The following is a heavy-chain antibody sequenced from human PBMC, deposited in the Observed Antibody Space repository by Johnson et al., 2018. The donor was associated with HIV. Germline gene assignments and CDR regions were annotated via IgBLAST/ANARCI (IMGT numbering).Heavy chain of an antibody. Sequence: VQLVESGGGLVQPGRSLRLSCTASGFTFGDYAMSWVRQAPGKGLEWVANIKQDGSEKHYSDSVKGRFTISRDNSKNSLYLQMNSLRAEDTAVYYCARDETYRRYALTAFDIWGQGTMVTVSS. CDR1: GFTFGDYA. CDR2: IKQDGSEK. J-gene: IGHJ3*02. CDR3: ARDETYRRYALTAFDI. V-gene: IGHV3-7*03. D-gene: IGHD1-14*01.